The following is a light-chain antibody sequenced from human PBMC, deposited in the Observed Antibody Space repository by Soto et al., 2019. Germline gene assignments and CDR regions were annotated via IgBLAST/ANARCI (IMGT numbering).Light chain of an antibody. V-gene: IGKV1-39*01. CDR2: AAS. J-gene: IGKJ2*01. CDR3: QQSYSTPRT. CDR1: QRIATY. Sequence: DIQRTQSPSSLSASVGDRVAISCRASQRIATYLNWYQQKPGKAPELLIYAASSLQSGVPSTFSGSGSGTDFTLTISSLQPDDFATYYCQQSYSTPRTFGQGTKLEI.